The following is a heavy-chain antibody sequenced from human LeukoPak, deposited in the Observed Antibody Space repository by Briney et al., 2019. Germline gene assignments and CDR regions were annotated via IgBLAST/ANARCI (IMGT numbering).Heavy chain of an antibody. D-gene: IGHD1-26*01. V-gene: IGHV4-59*08. J-gene: IGHJ4*02. CDR3: ARRSGLVGAPTHFDY. Sequence: SETLSLTCAVSGGSISSYYWSWIRQPPGKGLEWIGYIYYSGSTNYNPSLKSRVTISVDTSKNQFSLKLSSVTAADTAVYYCARRSGLVGAPTHFDYWGQGTLVTVSS. CDR2: IYYSGST. CDR1: GGSISSYY.